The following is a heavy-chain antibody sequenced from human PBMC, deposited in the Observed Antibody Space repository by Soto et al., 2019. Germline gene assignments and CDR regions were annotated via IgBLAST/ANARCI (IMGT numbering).Heavy chain of an antibody. J-gene: IGHJ2*01. D-gene: IGHD5-12*01. CDR2: IGAGGDT. Sequence: GGSLRLSCAASGFTFSNSDMHWVRQTTGKGLEWVSAIGAGGDTYYPGSVKVRFTISRENAKNSLYLQMNSLRAEDTAVYYCAREVADIVSTNWYFDLWGRGTLVTVSS. V-gene: IGHV3-13*01. CDR3: AREVADIVSTNWYFDL. CDR1: GFTFSNSD.